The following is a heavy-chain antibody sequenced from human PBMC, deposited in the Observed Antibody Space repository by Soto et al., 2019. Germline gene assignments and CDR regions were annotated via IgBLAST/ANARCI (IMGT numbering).Heavy chain of an antibody. CDR1: GGSVYTSFYY. Sequence: PSETLSLTCTVSGGSVYTSFYYWGWIRQPPGKGLEWIGTIYYSGRTYYNPSLKSRVTISVDTSKNQFSLTLASVTAADTAIYYCARQTAASGTINWFDPWGQGTLVTVSS. CDR3: ARQTAASGTINWFDP. V-gene: IGHV4-39*01. J-gene: IGHJ5*02. D-gene: IGHD6-13*01. CDR2: IYYSGRT.